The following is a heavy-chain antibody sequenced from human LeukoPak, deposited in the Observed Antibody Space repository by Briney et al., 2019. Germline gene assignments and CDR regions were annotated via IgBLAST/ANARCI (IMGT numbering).Heavy chain of an antibody. CDR3: ARDRPSDFWSGYYYY. CDR1: GFTFSSYS. CDR2: ISSSSSYI. V-gene: IGHV3-21*01. Sequence: GGSLRLSCAASGFTFSSYSMNWVRQAPGKGLEWVSSISSSSSYIYYADSVEGRFTISRDNAKNSLYLQMNSLRAEDTAVYYCARDRPSDFWSGYYYYWGQGTLVTVSS. J-gene: IGHJ4*02. D-gene: IGHD3-3*01.